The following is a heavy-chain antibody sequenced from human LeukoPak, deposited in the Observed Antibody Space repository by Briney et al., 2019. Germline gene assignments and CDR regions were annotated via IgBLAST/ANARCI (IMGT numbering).Heavy chain of an antibody. D-gene: IGHD6-25*01. CDR1: GYRFTSYR. V-gene: IGHV5-51*01. CDR3: ARRTDSGWKWFDP. Sequence: NTGESLKISCKASGYRFTSYRIGWVRQMPGKGLEWRGVIHPGEYERRYSPSFEGQVTLSADKSISTAYMQWSSLKASDTAMYYCARRTDSGWKWFDPWGQGTLVTVSS. CDR2: IHPGEYER. J-gene: IGHJ5*02.